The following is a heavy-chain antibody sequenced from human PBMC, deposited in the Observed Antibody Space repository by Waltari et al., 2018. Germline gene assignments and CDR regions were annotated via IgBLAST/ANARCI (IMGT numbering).Heavy chain of an antibody. CDR2: NNPKRGDT. Sequence: QVQLVQSGAEVKKSGASVKVSCKASGYTFSDFFIHWWRQAPGQGLEWMGLNNPKRGDTNYAEGFRVRVTMTGETSITTAYMELTGLRSDDTAIYYCARSGGLGTTLGVAEWGQGSLVTVSS. D-gene: IGHD3-3*01. CDR1: GYTFSDFF. J-gene: IGHJ4*02. V-gene: IGHV1-2*06. CDR3: ARSGGLGTTLGVAE.